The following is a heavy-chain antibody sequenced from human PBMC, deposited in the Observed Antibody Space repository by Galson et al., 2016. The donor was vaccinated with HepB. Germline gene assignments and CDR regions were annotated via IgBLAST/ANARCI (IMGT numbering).Heavy chain of an antibody. V-gene: IGHV3-64D*08. D-gene: IGHD1-14*01. CDR3: VKRGPERSFDY. Sequence: SLRLSCAASGFTFSSYAMYWVRQAPGKGLEYVSAISSNGGSTYYADSVKGRFTISRDNSKNTLYLQMSSLRAEDTAVYYCVKRGPERSFDYWGQGTLVTVSS. J-gene: IGHJ4*02. CDR1: GFTFSSYA. CDR2: ISSNGGST.